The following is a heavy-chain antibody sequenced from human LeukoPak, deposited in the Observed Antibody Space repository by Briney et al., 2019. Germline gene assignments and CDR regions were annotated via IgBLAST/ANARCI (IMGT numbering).Heavy chain of an antibody. CDR2: IWYDGSNK. Sequence: PGGTLRLSCAASVFTFSIYGIGCVRHAPGKGLWWGAVIWYDGSNKYYADSVKGRFTFSRDNSKNTLNLQMTRLSANDTAVYYCARHLHYYGSGNYYYYFYAMDVWGQGTTVTVSS. CDR3: ARHLHYYGSGNYYYYFYAMDV. V-gene: IGHV3-33*01. D-gene: IGHD3-10*01. CDR1: VFTFSIYG. J-gene: IGHJ6*02.